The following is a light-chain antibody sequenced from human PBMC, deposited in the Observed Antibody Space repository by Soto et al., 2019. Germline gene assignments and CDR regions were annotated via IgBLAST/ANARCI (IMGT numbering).Light chain of an antibody. CDR2: KAS. CDR3: QQSYSTPLT. CDR1: QTISSW. J-gene: IGKJ4*01. Sequence: DIQMTQSPSTLSGSVGDRVTITCRASQTISSWLAWYQQKPGKAPKLLIYKASTLKSGVPSRFSGSGSGTEFTLTISTLQPDDLAPYYCQQSYSTPLTFCGGTKVEIK. V-gene: IGKV1-5*03.